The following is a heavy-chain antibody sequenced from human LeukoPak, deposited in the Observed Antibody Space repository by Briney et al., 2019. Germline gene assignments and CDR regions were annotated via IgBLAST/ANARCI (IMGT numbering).Heavy chain of an antibody. V-gene: IGHV3-74*01. J-gene: IGHJ4*02. Sequence: GGSLRLSCAASGFTFSSYWMHWVRQAPGKGLVWVSRINSDGSSTSYADSVKGRFTISRDNAKNTLYLQMNSLRAEDTAVYYCARLYYYDSSGYYPLLDYWGQGTLVTVSS. CDR3: ARLYYYDSSGYYPLLDY. D-gene: IGHD3-22*01. CDR2: INSDGSST. CDR1: GFTFSSYW.